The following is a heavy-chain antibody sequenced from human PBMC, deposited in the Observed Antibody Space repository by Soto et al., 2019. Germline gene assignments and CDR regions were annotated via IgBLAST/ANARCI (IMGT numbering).Heavy chain of an antibody. J-gene: IGHJ4*02. D-gene: IGHD5-18*01. CDR2: IYYSGST. CDR1: CGSISSYY. Sequence: SETLSLTCTVSCGSISSYYWSWIRQPPGKGLEWIGYIYYSGSTNYNPSLKSRVTISVDTSKNQFSLKLSSVTAADTAVYYCARVRGYSYGIYYFDYWGQGTLVTVSS. CDR3: ARVRGYSYGIYYFDY. V-gene: IGHV4-59*01.